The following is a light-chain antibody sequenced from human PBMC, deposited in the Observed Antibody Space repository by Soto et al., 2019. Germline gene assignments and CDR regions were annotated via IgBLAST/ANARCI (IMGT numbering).Light chain of an antibody. CDR3: QQYGSLPIT. CDR1: QSVSNSY. V-gene: IGKV3-20*01. CDR2: GAS. J-gene: IGKJ5*01. Sequence: EIVLTQSPATLSLSPGERVTLSCRASQSVSNSYLAWYQQKPGQAPRLLIYGASSRATGIPDRLSGSGSGTDFTLTISRLEPEDFAVYYCQQYGSLPITFGQGTRLEIK.